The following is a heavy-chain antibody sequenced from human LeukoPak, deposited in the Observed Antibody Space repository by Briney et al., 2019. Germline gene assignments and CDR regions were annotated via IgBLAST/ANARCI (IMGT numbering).Heavy chain of an antibody. CDR3: ARDLYDYGDSAFYGMDV. D-gene: IGHD4-17*01. CDR1: GYTFTGYY. J-gene: IGHJ6*02. Sequence: ASVKVSCKASGYTFTGYYMHWVRQAPGQGLEWMGGIIPIFGTANYAQKFQGRVTITADESTSTAYMELSSLRSEDTAVYYCARDLYDYGDSAFYGMDVWGQRTTVTVSS. V-gene: IGHV1-69*13. CDR2: IIPIFGTA.